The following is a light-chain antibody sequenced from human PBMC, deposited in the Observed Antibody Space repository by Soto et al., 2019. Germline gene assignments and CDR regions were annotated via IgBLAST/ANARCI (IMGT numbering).Light chain of an antibody. Sequence: EIVMTQSPAALSVSPGERATLSCRASQSVSSYLAWYQQKPGQAPRLLIYDASNRATGIPARFSGSGSATNFTLTISSLEPEDFAVYYCQQRSNWPPALTFGGGTKVDIK. CDR2: DAS. CDR1: QSVSSY. V-gene: IGKV3-11*01. J-gene: IGKJ4*01. CDR3: QQRSNWPPALT.